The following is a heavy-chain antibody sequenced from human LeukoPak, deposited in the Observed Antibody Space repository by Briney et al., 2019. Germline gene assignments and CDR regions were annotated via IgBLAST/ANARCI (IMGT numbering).Heavy chain of an antibody. CDR3: ARLAPASGSYYWGYYYYGMDV. CDR1: GGSISSYY. Sequence: PSQTLSLTCTVSGGSISSYYWSWIRQPPGKGLEWIGYIYYSGSTNYNPSLKSRVTISVDTSKNQFSLKLSFVTAADTAVYYCARLAPASGSYYWGYYYYGMDVWGQGTTVTVSS. J-gene: IGHJ6*02. CDR2: IYYSGST. D-gene: IGHD1-26*01. V-gene: IGHV4-59*01.